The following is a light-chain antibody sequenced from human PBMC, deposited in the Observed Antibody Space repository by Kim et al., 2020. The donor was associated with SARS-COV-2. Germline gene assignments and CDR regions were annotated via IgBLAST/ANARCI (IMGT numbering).Light chain of an antibody. V-gene: IGKV1-33*01. J-gene: IGKJ3*01. CDR1: QDISNY. Sequence: DIQMTQSPSSLSASVGDRVTITCQASQDISNYLNWYQQKPGKAPKLLIYDASNLETGVPSRFSGSGSGTDFTFTINSLQPEDIATYYCQQYDNPPFTFGPGTKVDIK. CDR2: DAS. CDR3: QQYDNPPFT.